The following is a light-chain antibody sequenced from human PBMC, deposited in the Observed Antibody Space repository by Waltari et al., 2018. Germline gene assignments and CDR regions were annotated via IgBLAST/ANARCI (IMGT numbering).Light chain of an antibody. CDR3: ALYMGSGIWV. J-gene: IGLJ3*02. CDR2: KAN. CDR1: SDSLSTHSY. V-gene: IGLV8-61*01. Sequence: QTVVTQEPSLSVSPGGTVTLTCAFSSDSLSTHSYATWYQQTPGQAPRTLVYKANARSSGVPDRFSGSILGNTAALTITGAQADDESDYYCALYMGSGIWVFGGGTRLTVL.